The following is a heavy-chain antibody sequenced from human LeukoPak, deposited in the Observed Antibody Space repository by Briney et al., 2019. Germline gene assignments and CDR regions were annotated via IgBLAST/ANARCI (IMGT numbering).Heavy chain of an antibody. J-gene: IGHJ3*02. CDR3: ATEGYCSSTSCYYAFDI. CDR1: GYTFTDYY. D-gene: IGHD2-2*01. V-gene: IGHV1-46*01. Sequence: ASVKVSCKTSGYTFTDYYMHWVRQAPGQGLEWMGIINPRGVNTIYAQKFQGRVTMTEDTSTDTAYMELSSLRSEDTAVYYCATEGYCSSTSCYYAFDIWGQGTMVTVSS. CDR2: INPRGVNT.